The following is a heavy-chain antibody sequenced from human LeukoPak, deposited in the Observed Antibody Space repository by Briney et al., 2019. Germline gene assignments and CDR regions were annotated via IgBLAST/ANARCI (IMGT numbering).Heavy chain of an antibody. Sequence: GGSLRLSCAASGFTFDDYAMHWVRQAPGKGLEWVSGISWNSGSIVYADSVKGRFTISRDNAKNSLYLQMNSLRAEDTALYYCAKTPDYYDSSGSYFDYWGQGTLVTVSS. D-gene: IGHD3-22*01. CDR3: AKTPDYYDSSGSYFDY. V-gene: IGHV3-9*01. J-gene: IGHJ4*02. CDR2: ISWNSGSI. CDR1: GFTFDDYA.